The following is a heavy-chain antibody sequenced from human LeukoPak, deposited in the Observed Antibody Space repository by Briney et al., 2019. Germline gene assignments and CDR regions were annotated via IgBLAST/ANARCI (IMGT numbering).Heavy chain of an antibody. D-gene: IGHD3-9*01. Sequence: GGSLRLSCAASGFTFSIYGMHWVRQAPGKGLEWVAVISYDGSNKYYADSVKGRFTISRDNSKNTLYLQMNSLRAEDTAVFYCAKGGSYYDILTGYDYWGQGTLVTVSS. CDR1: GFTFSIYG. CDR3: AKGGSYYDILTGYDY. CDR2: ISYDGSNK. J-gene: IGHJ4*02. V-gene: IGHV3-30*18.